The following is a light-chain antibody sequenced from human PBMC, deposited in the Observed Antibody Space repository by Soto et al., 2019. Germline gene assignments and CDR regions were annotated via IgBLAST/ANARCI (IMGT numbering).Light chain of an antibody. Sequence: EIVLTQSPGTLTLSPGERATLSCRASQSVSSSYLAWYQQKPGQAPRLLIYGASSRATGIPDRFSGSGSGTDFTLTISRLEPEDFAVYYCHQYGSSPLTSGGGTKL. CDR2: GAS. J-gene: IGKJ4*01. CDR1: QSVSSSY. V-gene: IGKV3-20*01. CDR3: HQYGSSPLT.